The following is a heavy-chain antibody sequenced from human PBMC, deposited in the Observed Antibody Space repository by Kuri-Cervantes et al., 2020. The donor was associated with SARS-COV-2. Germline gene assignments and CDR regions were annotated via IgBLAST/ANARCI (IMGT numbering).Heavy chain of an antibody. CDR3: ARDRPTRVVLGNAFDI. CDR2: ISSSSSYI. V-gene: IGHV3-21*01. D-gene: IGHD2-2*01. J-gene: IGHJ3*02. CDR1: GGTFSSDS. Sequence: SCKASGGTFSSDSMNWVRQAPGKGLEWVSSISSSSSYIYYADSVKGRFTISRDNAKNSLYLQMNSLRAEDTAVYYCARDRPTRVVLGNAFDIWGQGTMVTVSS.